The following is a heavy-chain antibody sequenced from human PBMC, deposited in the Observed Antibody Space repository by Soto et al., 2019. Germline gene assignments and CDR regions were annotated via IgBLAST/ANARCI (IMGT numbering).Heavy chain of an antibody. CDR2: ISAYNGNT. CDR1: GYTFASYG. D-gene: IGHD3-16*01. V-gene: IGHV1-18*04. J-gene: IGHJ3*02. Sequence: ASVKVSCKASGYTFASYGISWVRQAPGQGLEWMGWISAYNGNTNYAQKLQGRVTMTTDTSTSTGYMELRSLRSDDTAVYYCARDLPGVYVWVLQTSDAFDIWGQGTMVTVSS. CDR3: ARDLPGVYVWVLQTSDAFDI.